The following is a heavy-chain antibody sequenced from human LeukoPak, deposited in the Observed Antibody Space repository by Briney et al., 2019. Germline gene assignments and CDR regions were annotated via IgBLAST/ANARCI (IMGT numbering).Heavy chain of an antibody. Sequence: GGSLRLSCAASGFTFSRYAMSWVRQAPGKGLEWVSAISGSGGSTYYADSVKGRFTISRDNSKNTLYLQMNSLRAEDTAVYYCARPYDFWSGYSDYWGQGTLVTVSS. CDR2: ISGSGGST. CDR1: GFTFSRYA. D-gene: IGHD3-3*01. V-gene: IGHV3-23*01. CDR3: ARPYDFWSGYSDY. J-gene: IGHJ4*02.